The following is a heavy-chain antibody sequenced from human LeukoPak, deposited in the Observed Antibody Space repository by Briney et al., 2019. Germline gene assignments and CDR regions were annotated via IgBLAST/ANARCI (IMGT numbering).Heavy chain of an antibody. CDR1: GYTFTGYY. CDR3: ARGGSYYRDAFDI. CDR2: INPNSGGT. Sequence: GGSLRLSCAASGYTFTGYYMHWVRQAPGQGLEWMGWINPNSGGTNYAQKFQGRVTMTRDTSISTAYMELSRLRSDDTAVYYCARGGSYYRDAFDIWGQGTMVTVSS. J-gene: IGHJ3*02. V-gene: IGHV1-2*02. D-gene: IGHD1-26*01.